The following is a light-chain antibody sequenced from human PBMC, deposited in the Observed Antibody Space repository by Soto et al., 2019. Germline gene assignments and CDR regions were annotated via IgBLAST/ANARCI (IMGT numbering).Light chain of an antibody. CDR3: HSYNSIPRT. CDR2: GAS. V-gene: IGKV1-27*01. Sequence: DIQMAQSPSSLSASIGDRVTITCRASQGVSEYLAWYQQRPGNAPNLLIYGASILQSGVPSRFSGSGSGTHFTLTISSLQTEDVATYYCHSYNSIPRTFGQGPTVEI. CDR1: QGVSEY. J-gene: IGKJ1*01.